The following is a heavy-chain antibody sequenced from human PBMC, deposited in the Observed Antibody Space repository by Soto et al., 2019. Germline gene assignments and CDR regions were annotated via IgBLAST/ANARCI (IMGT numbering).Heavy chain of an antibody. CDR1: GFTFSLYS. D-gene: IGHD3-10*01. CDR3: SRAVTWGLDV. CDR2: ISRSSTGI. J-gene: IGHJ6*02. Sequence: EVQLVESGGGLVQPGGSLRLSCAASGFTFSLYSMSWVRQAPGKGLEWVSYISRSSTGIHYADSVKGRFTISRDDATNSRHLQRNSLRDGDAAVYYWSRAVTWGLDVWGQGTTVSISS. V-gene: IGHV3-48*02.